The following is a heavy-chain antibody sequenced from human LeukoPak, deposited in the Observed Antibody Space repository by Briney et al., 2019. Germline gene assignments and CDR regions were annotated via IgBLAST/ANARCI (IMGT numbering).Heavy chain of an antibody. J-gene: IGHJ6*03. CDR3: ARDYSEYYYYYYMDV. CDR1: GFTVSSNY. V-gene: IGHV3-66*01. CDR2: IYSGGST. D-gene: IGHD2-15*01. Sequence: GGSLRLSCAASGFTVSSNYMSWVRQAPGKGLEWVSVIYSGGSTYYADSVKGRFTISRDNAKNSLYLQMNSLRAEDTAVYYCARDYSEYYYYYYMDVWGKGTTVTVSS.